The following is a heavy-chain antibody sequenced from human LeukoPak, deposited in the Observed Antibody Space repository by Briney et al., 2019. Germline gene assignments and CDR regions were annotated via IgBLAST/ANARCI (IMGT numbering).Heavy chain of an antibody. Sequence: SETLSLTCNVYGRAISSGNYWDWIRQSPGKELEWIGTMLHSGSTYYNPSLSSRATISVDTSKNQFSLRLNSVTAADTAVYYCTTGPNYFYFDLWGRGTLVTVSS. CDR3: TTGPNYFYFDL. J-gene: IGHJ2*01. V-gene: IGHV4-38-2*02. CDR2: MLHSGST. CDR1: GRAISSGNY. D-gene: IGHD7-27*01.